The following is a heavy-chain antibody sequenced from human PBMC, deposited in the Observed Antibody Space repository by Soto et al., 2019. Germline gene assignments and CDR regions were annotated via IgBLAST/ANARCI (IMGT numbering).Heavy chain of an antibody. Sequence: GGSLRLSCAASGFTFSSYWMYWVRQAPGKGLVWVSQINNDGSTTTYADSVKGRFTISRDNAKNTVYLQMNSLRAEDTAVYYCARDSERVPVFAFDIWGQGTMVTVSS. CDR1: GFTFSSYW. J-gene: IGHJ3*02. D-gene: IGHD1-1*01. CDR2: INNDGSTT. V-gene: IGHV3-74*01. CDR3: ARDSERVPVFAFDI.